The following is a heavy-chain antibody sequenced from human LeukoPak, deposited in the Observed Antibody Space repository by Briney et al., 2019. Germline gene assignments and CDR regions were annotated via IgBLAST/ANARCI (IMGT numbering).Heavy chain of an antibody. CDR2: ISGSGGST. CDR3: AKETYSSSWYWVY. D-gene: IGHD6-13*01. CDR1: GFTFSSYA. Sequence: PGGSLRLSCAASGFTFSSYAMRWVRQAPGKGLEWVSAISGSGGSTYYADSVKGRFTISRDNSNNTLYLQMNSLRAEDTAVYYCAKETYSSSWYWVYWGQGTLVTVSS. J-gene: IGHJ4*02. V-gene: IGHV3-23*01.